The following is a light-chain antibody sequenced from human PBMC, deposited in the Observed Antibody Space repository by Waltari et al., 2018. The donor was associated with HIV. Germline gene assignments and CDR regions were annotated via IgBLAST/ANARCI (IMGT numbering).Light chain of an antibody. CDR1: PTDVCCYNF. CDR2: DVF. V-gene: IGLV2-23*02. CDR3: CSYAGSRTWV. Sequence: QSALTPPASVSGSPAPSITVPCTGTPTDVCCYNFFPWYQQHPGNAPKLIIFDVFKRPAGVSERFSGSRSGNTASLTVSGLQAEDEADYYCCSYAGSRTWVFGGGTALTVL. J-gene: IGLJ3*02.